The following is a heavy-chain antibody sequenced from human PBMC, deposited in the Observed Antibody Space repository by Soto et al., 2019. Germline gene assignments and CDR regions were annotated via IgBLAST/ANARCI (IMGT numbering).Heavy chain of an antibody. CDR3: ARDGEVATDRQFDY. V-gene: IGHV3-33*01. CDR2: IWYDGSNK. D-gene: IGHD5-12*01. CDR1: GFTFSSYG. Sequence: GGSLRLSCAASGFTFSSYGMHWVRQAPGKGLEWVAVIWYDGSNKYYADSVKGRFTISRDNSKNTLYLQMNSLRAEDTAVYYCARDGEVATDRQFDYWGQGTLVTVSS. J-gene: IGHJ4*02.